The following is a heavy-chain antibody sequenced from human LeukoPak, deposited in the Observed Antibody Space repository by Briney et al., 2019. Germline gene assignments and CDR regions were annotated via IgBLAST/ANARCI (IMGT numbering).Heavy chain of an antibody. Sequence: GESLKISCKGSGYSFTTYWIGWVRQMPGKGLEWMGIIYPGDSDTRYSPSLQGQVTISADKSISTAYLRWSSLKASDTAMYYCARQRSGWYFDYWGQGTLVTVSS. D-gene: IGHD6-19*01. CDR2: IYPGDSDT. CDR3: ARQRSGWYFDY. V-gene: IGHV5-51*01. J-gene: IGHJ4*02. CDR1: GYSFTTYW.